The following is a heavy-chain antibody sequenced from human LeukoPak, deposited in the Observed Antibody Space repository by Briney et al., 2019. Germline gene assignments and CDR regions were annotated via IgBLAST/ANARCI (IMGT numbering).Heavy chain of an antibody. CDR2: INPNSGGT. Sequence: GASVKVSCKASGYTFTGYYMHWVRQAPGQGLEWMGWINPNSGGTNYAQKFQGRVTMTRNTSISTAYMELSSLRSEDTAVYYCARSDYNWNDYWGQGTLVTVSS. CDR1: GYTFTGYY. V-gene: IGHV1-2*02. CDR3: ARSDYNWNDY. D-gene: IGHD1-1*01. J-gene: IGHJ4*02.